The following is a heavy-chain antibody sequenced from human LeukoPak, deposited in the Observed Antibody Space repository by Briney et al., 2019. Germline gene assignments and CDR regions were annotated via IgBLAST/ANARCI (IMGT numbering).Heavy chain of an antibody. CDR1: GFTFSSYA. J-gene: IGHJ5*02. V-gene: IGHV3-30*04. CDR3: ASGKYRYGDDWFDP. Sequence: GGSLRLSCAASGFTFSSYAMHWVRQAPGKGLEWVAVISYDGSNKYYADSVKGRFTISRDNSKNTLYLQMNSLRAEDTAVYFCASGKYRYGDDWFDPWGQGTLVTVSS. CDR2: ISYDGSNK. D-gene: IGHD5-18*01.